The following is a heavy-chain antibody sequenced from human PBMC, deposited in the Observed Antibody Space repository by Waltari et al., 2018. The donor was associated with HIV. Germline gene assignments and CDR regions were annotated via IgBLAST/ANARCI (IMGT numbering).Heavy chain of an antibody. CDR2: IKSKRDGGAT. CDR1: KVTSAHGE. V-gene: IGHV3-15*01. Sequence: EVQVVQFGGGWVRPGGYFRVALGVFKVTSAHGENTWVRQAPGKGLQWVGRIKSKRDGGATDYAASVKGRFVISRDDSQNTLYLQMNSLKIEDTAMYYCTTGGYPTEAFDIWGQGTMVTVSS. CDR3: TTGGYPTEAFDI. J-gene: IGHJ3*02. D-gene: IGHD6-25*01.